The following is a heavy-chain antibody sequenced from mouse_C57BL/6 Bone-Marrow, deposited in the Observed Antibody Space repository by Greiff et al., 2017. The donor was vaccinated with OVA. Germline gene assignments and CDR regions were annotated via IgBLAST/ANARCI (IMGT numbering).Heavy chain of an antibody. D-gene: IGHD1-1*01. CDR3: ARHGFYYYGSSIYWYFDV. J-gene: IGHJ1*03. CDR1: GSTFTEYT. Sequence: VQLQQSGAELVKPGASVTLSCKASGSTFTEYTIHWVKQRSGPGLAWLGWFYPGSGSIKYNEKFKDKATLTADKSSSTVYMELSRLTSEDSAVYFCARHGFYYYGSSIYWYFDVWGTGTTVTVSS. CDR2: FYPGSGSI. V-gene: IGHV1-62-2*01.